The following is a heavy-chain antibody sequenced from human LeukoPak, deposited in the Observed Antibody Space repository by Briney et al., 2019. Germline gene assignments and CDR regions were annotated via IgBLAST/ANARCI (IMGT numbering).Heavy chain of an antibody. Sequence: ASVKVSCKASGYTFASYAMHWVRQAPGQRLEWMGWINAGNGNTKYSQGFQGRVTITRDTSASTAYMELSSLRSEDMAVYYCARAGASDYSTSLPLGYWGQGTLVTVSS. CDR3: ARAGASDYSTSLPLGY. CDR2: INAGNGNT. CDR1: GYTFASYA. J-gene: IGHJ4*02. V-gene: IGHV1-3*03. D-gene: IGHD6-6*01.